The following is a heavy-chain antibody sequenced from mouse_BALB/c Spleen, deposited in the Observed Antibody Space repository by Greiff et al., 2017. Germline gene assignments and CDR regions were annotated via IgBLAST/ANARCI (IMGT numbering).Heavy chain of an antibody. CDR2: ISSGGSYT. J-gene: IGHJ2*01. CDR3: TRDRGNYVDY. D-gene: IGHD1-1*02. V-gene: IGHV5-6-4*01. CDR1: GFTFSSYT. Sequence: EVKVVESGGGLVKPGGSLKLSCAASGFTFSSYTMSWVRQTPEQRLEWVATISSGGSYTYYPDSVKGRFTISRDNAKNTLYLQMSSLKSEDTAMYYCTRDRGNYVDYWGQGTTLTVSS.